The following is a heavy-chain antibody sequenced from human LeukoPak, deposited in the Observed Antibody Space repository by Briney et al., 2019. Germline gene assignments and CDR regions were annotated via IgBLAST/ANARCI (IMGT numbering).Heavy chain of an antibody. CDR1: GYTFTSYD. J-gene: IGHJ6*03. CDR3: ARGRGTTVTIWYYYYYYMDV. Sequence: ASVKVSCKASGYTFTSYDINWVRQATGQGLELMGWMNPNSGNTGYAQKFQGRVTMTRNTSISTAYMELSSLRSEDTAVYYCARGRGTTVTIWYYYYYYMDVWGKGTTVTISS. V-gene: IGHV1-8*01. CDR2: MNPNSGNT. D-gene: IGHD4-17*01.